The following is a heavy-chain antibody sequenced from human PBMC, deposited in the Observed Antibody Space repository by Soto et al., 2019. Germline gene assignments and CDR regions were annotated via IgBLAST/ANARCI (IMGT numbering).Heavy chain of an antibody. CDR3: ATDGGIVSNWGKFCY. D-gene: IGHD7-27*01. CDR2: IKTKTDGGTT. J-gene: IGHJ4*01. Sequence: EVQLVESGGGLVKPGGSLRLSCAASGFSFSNAWMSWVRQAPGKGLEWVGRIKTKTDGGTTDYAAPVKGRFTISRDDSKTTLYLQIDSLKTEDTAVYYCATDGGIVSNWGKFCYWGHGALVTASA. V-gene: IGHV3-15*01. CDR1: GFSFSNAW.